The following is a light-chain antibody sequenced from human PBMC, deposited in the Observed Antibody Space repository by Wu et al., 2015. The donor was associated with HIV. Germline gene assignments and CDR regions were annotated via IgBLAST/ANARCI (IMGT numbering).Light chain of an antibody. V-gene: IGKV3-20*01. CDR2: GAS. CDR1: QSVSSSY. J-gene: IGKJ1*01. CDR3: QHYFTSPRTWT. Sequence: EIVLTQSPGTLSLSPGERATLSCRASQSVSSSYLAWYQQKPGQAPRLLIYGASSRATGIPDRFSGSGSGTDFTLTISRLEPEDFAVYYCQHYFTSPRTWTFGQGPRWKS.